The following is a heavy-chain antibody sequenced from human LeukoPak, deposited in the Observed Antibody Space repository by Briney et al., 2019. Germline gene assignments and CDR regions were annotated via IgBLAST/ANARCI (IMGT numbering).Heavy chain of an antibody. Sequence: GGSLRLSCAASGYTFSSYSMNWVRQAPGKGLEWVSYISSRSATIYYADSVKGRFTISRDNAKNSLYLQMNSLSAEDTAVYYCAELGITMIGGVWGKGTTVTISS. D-gene: IGHD3-10*02. J-gene: IGHJ6*04. CDR3: AELGITMIGGV. V-gene: IGHV3-48*01. CDR1: GYTFSSYS. CDR2: ISSRSATI.